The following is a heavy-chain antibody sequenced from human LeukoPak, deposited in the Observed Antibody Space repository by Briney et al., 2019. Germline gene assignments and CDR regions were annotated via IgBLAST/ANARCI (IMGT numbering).Heavy chain of an antibody. CDR2: IWYDGSNK. J-gene: IGHJ4*02. CDR1: GFTFSTYD. CDR3: ATPLPYCSGGTCYSLDY. D-gene: IGHD2-15*01. V-gene: IGHV3-33*01. Sequence: GGSLRLSCATSGFTFSTYDMHWVRQAPGKGLEWVAVIWYDGSNKNYADSVKGRFTISRDNSKNTLFLQMNSLRAEDTAVYYCATPLPYCSGGTCYSLDYWGQGTLVTVSS.